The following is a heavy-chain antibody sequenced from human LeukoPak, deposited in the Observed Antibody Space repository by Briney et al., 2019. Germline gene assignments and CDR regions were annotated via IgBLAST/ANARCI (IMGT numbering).Heavy chain of an antibody. CDR1: GYTFTDYY. CDR3: ARDITMIVVAQYPYGMDV. J-gene: IGHJ6*02. V-gene: IGHV1-2*02. Sequence: ASVKVSSKASGYTFTDYYLHWVRQAPGQGLEWMGWVNTISGGTNYAQKFQGRVNMTRDTSIRTAYMELSRLRSDDTAFYYCARDITMIVVAQYPYGMDVWGQGTAVTVSS. D-gene: IGHD3-22*01. CDR2: VNTISGGT.